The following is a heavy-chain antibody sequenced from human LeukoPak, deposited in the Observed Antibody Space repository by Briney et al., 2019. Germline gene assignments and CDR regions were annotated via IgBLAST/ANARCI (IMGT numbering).Heavy chain of an antibody. D-gene: IGHD3-3*01. Sequence: GGSLRLSCAASGFTFSTNAMQWVRQAPGKGLEWVSAISGSGGSTYYADSVKGRFTISRDNSKNTLYLQVSSLRAEDTAVYYCAKATSNFWSGPDVWGKGTSVTVSS. CDR2: ISGSGGST. V-gene: IGHV3-23*01. J-gene: IGHJ6*04. CDR3: AKATSNFWSGPDV. CDR1: GFTFSTNA.